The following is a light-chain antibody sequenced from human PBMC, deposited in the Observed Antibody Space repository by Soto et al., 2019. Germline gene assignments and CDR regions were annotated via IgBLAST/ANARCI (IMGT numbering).Light chain of an antibody. V-gene: IGKV1-5*01. CDR3: QQCYMGWT. Sequence: DIQMTQSPSTLSAYVADRATITCRASQSIGRFLAWYQHQPGKAPKLLLYVASTLESGGPSRFSGTGSGTEFTFSITRLQPEDFGTYYCQQCYMGWTFGQGTKVDIK. J-gene: IGKJ1*01. CDR2: VAS. CDR1: QSIGRF.